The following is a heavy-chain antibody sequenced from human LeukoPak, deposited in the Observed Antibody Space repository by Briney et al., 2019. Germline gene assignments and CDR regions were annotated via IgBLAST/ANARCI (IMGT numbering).Heavy chain of an antibody. V-gene: IGHV3-11*01. D-gene: IGHD5-12*01. J-gene: IGHJ6*02. CDR3: ARGSGYEPIKFYYYYGMDV. CDR1: GFTFSDYY. Sequence: PGGSLRLSSAASGFTFSDYYMSWIRQAPGKGLEWVSYISSSGSTIYYADSVKGRFTISRDHAKNSLYLQMNSLRAEDTAVYYCARGSGYEPIKFYYYYGMDVWGQGTTVTVSS. CDR2: ISSSGSTI.